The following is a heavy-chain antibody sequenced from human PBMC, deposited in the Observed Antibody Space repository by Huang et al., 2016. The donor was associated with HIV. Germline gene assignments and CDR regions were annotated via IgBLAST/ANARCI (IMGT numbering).Heavy chain of an antibody. CDR2: IIHVCGTQ. J-gene: IGHJ6*02. CDR3: ARVRGYSGSYYGMDV. D-gene: IGHD1-26*01. Sequence: QVQLVQSGAEVKKPGSSVKVSCKASGGTFSNHGFSWWRQAPGQGLEWRGGIIHVCGTQYYTPKFQGRVTITADESTSTVYMELSSLTPDDTTEYYCARVRGYSGSYYGMDVWGQGTTVTVSS. V-gene: IGHV1-69*01. CDR1: GGTFSNHG.